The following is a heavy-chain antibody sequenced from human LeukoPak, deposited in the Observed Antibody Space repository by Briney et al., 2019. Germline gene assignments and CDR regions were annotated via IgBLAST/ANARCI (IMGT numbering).Heavy chain of an antibody. CDR3: AKDVMRCSGGCI. CDR1: EFTFSSYS. J-gene: IGHJ4*02. CDR2: ITNSGNSK. D-gene: IGHD2-15*01. Sequence: GGSLRLSCAASEFTFSSYSMNWVRQAPGKGLEWVSYITNSGNSKSYADSVKGRFTISRDNTKNSLYLQMNSLRAEDTAIYYCAKDVMRCSGGCIWGQGTLVTVSS. V-gene: IGHV3-48*01.